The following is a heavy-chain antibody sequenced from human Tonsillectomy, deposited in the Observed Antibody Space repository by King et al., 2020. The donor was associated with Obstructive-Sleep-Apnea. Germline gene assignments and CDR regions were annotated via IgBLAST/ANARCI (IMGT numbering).Heavy chain of an antibody. CDR2: IRYDGGNK. D-gene: IGHD2-8*01. J-gene: IGHJ5*02. Sequence: VQLVQSGGGVLQPGGSLRLSCAASGATFISNGMHWVRLAPGKGLEWVAFIRYDGGNKNYADSVKGRFIVSRDNSPSMVYLQMNSLRSVDTAMYYCAKDLSVNGPWGQGTLVTVSS. V-gene: IGHV3-30*02. CDR3: AKDLSVNGP. CDR1: GATFISNG.